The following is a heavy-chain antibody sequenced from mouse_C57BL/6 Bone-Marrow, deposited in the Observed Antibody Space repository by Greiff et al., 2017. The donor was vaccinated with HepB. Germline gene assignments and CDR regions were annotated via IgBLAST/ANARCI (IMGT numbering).Heavy chain of an antibody. V-gene: IGHV14-4*01. CDR1: GFNIKDDY. CDR3: TTHYGSSYLFAY. J-gene: IGHJ3*01. CDR2: IDPENGDT. Sequence: VQLKQSGAELVRPGASVKLSCTASGFNIKDDYMHWVKQRPEQGLEWIGWIDPENGDTEYASKFQGKAPITADTSSNTAYLQLSSLTSEDTAVYYCTTHYGSSYLFAYWGQGTLVTVSA. D-gene: IGHD1-1*01.